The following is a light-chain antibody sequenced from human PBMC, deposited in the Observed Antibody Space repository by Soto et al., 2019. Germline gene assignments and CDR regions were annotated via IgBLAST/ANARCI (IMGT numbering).Light chain of an antibody. CDR2: GSS. CDR3: QQYNNWGLS. CDR1: ENVGTN. Sequence: IVMTQSPATLSVSPGEGVTLSCRASENVGTNLAWYQQKPGQAPRLLIYGSSTRATGIPATFSGRGSGTEFTLTISSLQSEEYAIYYCQQYNNWGLSFGGGTKVEIK. V-gene: IGKV3D-15*01. J-gene: IGKJ4*01.